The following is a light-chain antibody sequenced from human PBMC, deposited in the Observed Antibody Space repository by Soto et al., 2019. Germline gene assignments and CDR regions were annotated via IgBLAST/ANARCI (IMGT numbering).Light chain of an antibody. CDR2: SNN. V-gene: IGLV1-44*01. CDR3: APWDDSLNGPV. Sequence: QSVLTQPPSASGTPGQRVTISCSGSSSNIGSNTVNWYQQRPGTAPKLLIYSNNHRPSGVPDRFSGTKSGTSASLAISGLQSQDEADYYCAPWDDSLNGPVFGTGTKLTVL. CDR1: SSNIGSNT. J-gene: IGLJ1*01.